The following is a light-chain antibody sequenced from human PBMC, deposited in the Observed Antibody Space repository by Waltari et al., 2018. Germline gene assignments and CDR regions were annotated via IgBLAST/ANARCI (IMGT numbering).Light chain of an antibody. V-gene: IGKV3-11*01. J-gene: IGKJ5*01. Sequence: DIVLTQSPASLSLSPGARATLSCRASQSVSSYLAWYQQKPGQAPKLLIDDASNMATGIPARFSGIGSGTDLTLTIRSLGPEYFAVYYCQQRRDWPITFGQGTRLEIK. CDR2: DAS. CDR3: QQRRDWPIT. CDR1: QSVSSY.